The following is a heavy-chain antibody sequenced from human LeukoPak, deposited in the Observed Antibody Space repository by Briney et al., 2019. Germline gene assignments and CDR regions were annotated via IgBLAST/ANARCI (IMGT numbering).Heavy chain of an antibody. CDR3: AKDHGYYYDSSGYLFDY. CDR1: GFTFDDYA. Sequence: GGSLRLSCAASGFTFDDYAMHWVRQAPGKGLEWVSGISWNSGSIGYADSVKGRFTISRDNAKNSLYLQMNSLRAEDTALYYCAKDHGYYYDSSGYLFDYWGQGTLVTVSS. CDR2: ISWNSGSI. J-gene: IGHJ4*02. V-gene: IGHV3-9*01. D-gene: IGHD3-22*01.